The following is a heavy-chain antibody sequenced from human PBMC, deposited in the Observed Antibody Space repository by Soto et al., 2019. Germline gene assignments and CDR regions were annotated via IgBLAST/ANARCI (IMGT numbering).Heavy chain of an antibody. Sequence: GGSLRLSCGASGFNLRKEAMHWVRQAPGKGMEWVAVIWSDGSEKYYGASVKGRVTISRDNFKNTVSLQMNSLRVEDTAIYYCVKDPCSTRGPTDGDRFAIWGLRTLVIGSS. J-gene: IGHJ1*01. CDR3: VKDPCSTRGPTDGDRFAI. CDR1: GFNLRKEA. CDR2: IWSDGSEK. V-gene: IGHV3-33*06. D-gene: IGHD1-1*01.